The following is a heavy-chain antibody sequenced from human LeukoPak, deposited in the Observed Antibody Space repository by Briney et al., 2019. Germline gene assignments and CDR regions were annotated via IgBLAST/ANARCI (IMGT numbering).Heavy chain of an antibody. CDR1: GFTFRDFA. V-gene: IGHV3-23*01. CDR2: ISRSGEIS. D-gene: IGHD3-22*01. Sequence: PGGSLRLSCAASGFTFRDFAMNWVRQAPGKGLEWVSIISRSGEISYHANSVTGRFTISRDNSKSTLYLQMNSLKAEDTAVYFCAKSDDNSNFHLTGYLDYWGQGTLVSVSP. J-gene: IGHJ4*02. CDR3: AKSDDNSNFHLTGYLDY.